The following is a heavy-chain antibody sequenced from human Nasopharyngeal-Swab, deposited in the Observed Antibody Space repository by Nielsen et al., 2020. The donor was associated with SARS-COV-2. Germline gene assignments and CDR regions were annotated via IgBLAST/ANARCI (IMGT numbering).Heavy chain of an antibody. CDR2: IAIDGSNYE. J-gene: IGHJ4*02. D-gene: IGHD2-2*01. CDR3: VREGGTSGRAGYFDN. CDR1: GISFSTSV. Sequence: GESLKISCVGSGISFSTSVIQWVRQAPGKGLEWVAVIAIDGSNYEQYADSVRGRFSISRDTYQNTLHLQLNSLREEDTVVYYCVREGGTSGRAGYFDNWGQGTLVTVTS. V-gene: IGHV3-30-3*01.